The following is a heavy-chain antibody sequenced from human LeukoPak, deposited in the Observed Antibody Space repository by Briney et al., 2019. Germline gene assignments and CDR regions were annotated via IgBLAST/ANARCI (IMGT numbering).Heavy chain of an antibody. CDR3: AREFGSSWYTLPRY. CDR1: GGSISSYY. D-gene: IGHD6-13*01. J-gene: IGHJ4*02. CDR2: IYYSGST. Sequence: PSETLSLTCTVSGGSISSYYWSWIRQPPGRGLEYIGYIYYSGSTNYNPSLKSRVTISVDTSKNQFSLKLTSVTAADTAVYYCAREFGSSWYTLPRYWGQGTLVTVSS. V-gene: IGHV4-59*01.